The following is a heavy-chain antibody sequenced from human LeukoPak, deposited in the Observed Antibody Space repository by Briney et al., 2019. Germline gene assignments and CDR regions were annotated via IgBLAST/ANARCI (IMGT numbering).Heavy chain of an antibody. CDR2: ISGSGGST. CDR3: ARPGSGYYYVN. CDR1: GFTVSSNY. Sequence: GGSLRLSCAASGFTVSSNYMSWVRQAPGKGLEWVSAISGSGGSTYYADSVKGRFTISRDNSKNTLYLQMNSLRAEDTAVYYCARPGSGYYYVNWGQGTLVTVSS. J-gene: IGHJ4*02. D-gene: IGHD3-22*01. V-gene: IGHV3-23*01.